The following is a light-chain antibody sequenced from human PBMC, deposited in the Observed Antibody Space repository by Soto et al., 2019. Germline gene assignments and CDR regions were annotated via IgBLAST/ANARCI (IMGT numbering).Light chain of an antibody. Sequence: EIVLTQSPGTLTLSTGERATLSCRASQSVSSYLGWYQQKPGQAPRLLIYDTSNRATGIPARFSGSGSGTDFTLTISTLEPEDFAIFYCQQRSSWPLTFGQGTRLEIK. CDR1: QSVSSY. V-gene: IGKV3-11*01. CDR3: QQRSSWPLT. CDR2: DTS. J-gene: IGKJ5*01.